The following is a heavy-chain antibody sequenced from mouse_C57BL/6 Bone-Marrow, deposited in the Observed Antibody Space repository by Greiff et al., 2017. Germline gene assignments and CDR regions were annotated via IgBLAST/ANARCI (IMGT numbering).Heavy chain of an antibody. CDR2: IDPSDSYT. V-gene: IGHV1-69*01. D-gene: IGHD1-1*01. J-gene: IGHJ4*01. CDR3: ARRYYYDCRLYAMDD. Sequence: QVQLQQPGAELVMPGASVKLSCKASGYTFTSYWMHWVKQRPGQGLEWIGEIDPSDSYTNYNQKFKGKSTLTVDKSSSTAYMQLSSLTSEDSAVYYCARRYYYDCRLYAMDDWGKGATVTVSS. CDR1: GYTFTSYW.